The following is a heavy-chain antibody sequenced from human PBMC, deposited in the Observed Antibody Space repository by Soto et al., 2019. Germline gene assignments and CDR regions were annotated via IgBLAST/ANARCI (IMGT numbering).Heavy chain of an antibody. CDR2: ITDTGGDT. Sequence: PGGSLRLSCGASGITFGSRAISWGRQAPGEGLEWVSTITDTGGDTKYADSVRGRFTMSRDNSKKTLYLQMNSLRVEDSALYYCARGSTDSYPGSRIFDFWGRGTLVTVSS. D-gene: IGHD3-10*01. V-gene: IGHV3-23*01. CDR3: ARGSTDSYPGSRIFDF. CDR1: GITFGSRA. J-gene: IGHJ4*02.